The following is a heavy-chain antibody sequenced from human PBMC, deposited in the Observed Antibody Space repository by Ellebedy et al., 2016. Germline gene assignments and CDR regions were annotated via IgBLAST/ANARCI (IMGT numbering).Heavy chain of an antibody. CDR1: GGSISSSSYY. CDR3: ARGLGGYCSSTSCYGFDY. CDR2: IYYSGST. Sequence: SETLSLTXTVSGGSISSSSYYWGWIRQPPGKGLEWIGSIYYSGSTYYNPSLKSRVTISVDTSKNQFSLKLSSVTAADTAVYYCARGLGGYCSSTSCYGFDYWGQGTLVTVSS. D-gene: IGHD2-2*01. V-gene: IGHV4-39*07. J-gene: IGHJ4*02.